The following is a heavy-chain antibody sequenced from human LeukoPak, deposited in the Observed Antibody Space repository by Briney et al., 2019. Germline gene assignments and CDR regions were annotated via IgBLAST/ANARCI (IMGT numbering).Heavy chain of an antibody. CDR2: ISYDGSNK. D-gene: IGHD5-12*01. J-gene: IGHJ4*02. CDR3: ARTYVDIVATTSIDY. CDR1: GFTFSSYA. Sequence: GGSLRLSCAASGFTFSSYAMHWVRQAPGKGLEWVAVISYDGSNKYYADSVKGRFTISRDNSKNTLYLQMNSLRAEDTAVYYCARTYVDIVATTSIDYWGQGTLVTVSS. V-gene: IGHV3-30*04.